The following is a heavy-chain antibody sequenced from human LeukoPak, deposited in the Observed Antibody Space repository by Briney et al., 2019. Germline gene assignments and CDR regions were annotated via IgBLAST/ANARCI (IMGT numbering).Heavy chain of an antibody. D-gene: IGHD2-2*01. CDR2: INQDVSKK. CDR1: GFTSSDDW. J-gene: IGHJ4*02. Sequence: GGSLRLSCAASGFTSSDDWMCWVRQAPGKGLQWVANINQDVSKKYYADSLKGRFTISRDNVKNSLYLQMSSLRAEDTAVYYCARDHAYRADYWGQGTLVAVSS. V-gene: IGHV3-7*01. CDR3: ARDHAYRADY.